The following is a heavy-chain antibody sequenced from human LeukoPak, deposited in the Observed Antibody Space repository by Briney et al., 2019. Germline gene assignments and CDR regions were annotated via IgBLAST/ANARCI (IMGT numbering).Heavy chain of an antibody. J-gene: IGHJ6*02. CDR3: ARDVSLYYYPGMDV. Sequence: ASVKVSCKASGGTFSSYAISWVRQAPGQGLEWMGGIIPIFGTANYAQKFQGRVTITADESTSTAYMELRRLRSEDTAVYYCARDVSLYYYPGMDVWGQGTTVTVSS. V-gene: IGHV1-69*13. CDR1: GGTFSSYA. D-gene: IGHD2/OR15-2a*01. CDR2: IIPIFGTA.